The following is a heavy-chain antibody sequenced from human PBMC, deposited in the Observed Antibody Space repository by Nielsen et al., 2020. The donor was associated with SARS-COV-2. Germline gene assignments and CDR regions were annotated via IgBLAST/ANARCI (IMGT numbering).Heavy chain of an antibody. J-gene: IGHJ4*02. Sequence: SCAASGFTFSSYAMSWVRQAPGKGLEWVSGINWNGGSIGYADSVKGRFTISRDNAKNSLYLQMNSLRAEDTALYYCATWGGLLGYWGQGTLVTVSS. CDR1: GFTFSSYA. V-gene: IGHV3-20*04. CDR2: INWNGGSI. D-gene: IGHD5-12*01. CDR3: ATWGGLLGY.